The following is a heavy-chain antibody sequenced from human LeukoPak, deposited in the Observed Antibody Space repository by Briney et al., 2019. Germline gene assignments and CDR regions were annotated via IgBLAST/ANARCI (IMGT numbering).Heavy chain of an antibody. J-gene: IGHJ3*02. Sequence: GRSLRLSCAASGFTFSSYAMHWVRQAPGKGLEWVAVISYDGSNKYYADSVKGRFTISRDNSKNTLYLQMNSLRAEDTAVYYCARDRVLLWFGAQQLTNAFDIWGQGTMVTVSS. V-gene: IGHV3-30-3*01. D-gene: IGHD3-10*01. CDR2: ISYDGSNK. CDR3: ARDRVLLWFGAQQLTNAFDI. CDR1: GFTFSSYA.